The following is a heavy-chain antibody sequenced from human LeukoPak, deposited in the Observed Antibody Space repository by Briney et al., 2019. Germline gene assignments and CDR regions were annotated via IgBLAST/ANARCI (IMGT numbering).Heavy chain of an antibody. CDR2: IFYSGST. Sequence: SETLSLTCTVSGGSINSYYWSWIRQPPGKGLEWIGYIFYSGSTNYNPSLKSRVTLSVDTSKNQFSLNLSSVTAADTAVYYCARVGDEYYDIRPYAMDVWGQGTTVTVSS. V-gene: IGHV4-59*01. D-gene: IGHD3-9*01. J-gene: IGHJ6*02. CDR3: ARVGDEYYDIRPYAMDV. CDR1: GGSINSYY.